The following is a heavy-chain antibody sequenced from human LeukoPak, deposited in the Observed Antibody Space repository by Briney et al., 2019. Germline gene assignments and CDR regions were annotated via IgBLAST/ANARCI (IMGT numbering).Heavy chain of an antibody. V-gene: IGHV3-23*01. J-gene: IGHJ4*02. D-gene: IGHD3-22*01. CDR3: AKGKKFYDSVDYSFFTPLDY. CDR2: ISGTGNTT. CDR1: GFTFSNFA. Sequence: GGSLRLSCVVSGFTFSNFAMTWVRQAPGEGLEWVSSISGTGNTTYYADSVKGRFTISRDNAQNTLYLQMTSLRADDTAVYYCAKGKKFYDSVDYSFFTPLDYWGQGTRVTVSS.